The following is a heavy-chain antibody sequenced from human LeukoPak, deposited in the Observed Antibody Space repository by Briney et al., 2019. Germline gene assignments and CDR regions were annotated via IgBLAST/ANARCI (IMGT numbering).Heavy chain of an antibody. V-gene: IGHV4-39*07. D-gene: IGHD2-15*01. J-gene: IGHJ3*02. CDR3: ARIGGGRAQI. CDR1: GGSISSSSYY. CDR2: IYFTEST. Sequence: SETLSLTCTVSGGSISSSSYYWGWIRQPPGKGLEWIGSIYFTESTYHNPSLKSRVTISLDTSKNQFSLKLSSVTAADTAVYYCARIGGGRAQIWGQGTMVTVSS.